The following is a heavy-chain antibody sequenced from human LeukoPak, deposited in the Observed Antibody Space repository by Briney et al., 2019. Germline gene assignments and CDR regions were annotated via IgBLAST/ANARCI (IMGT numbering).Heavy chain of an antibody. V-gene: IGHV3-30*18. Sequence: GGSLRLSCAASGFTFSSYGMHWVRQAPGKGLEWVAVISYDGSNKYYADSVKGRFTISRDNSKNTLYLQMNSLRAEDTAVYYCAKEYSSGWGLDYWGQGTLVTVSS. J-gene: IGHJ4*02. CDR3: AKEYSSGWGLDY. CDR2: ISYDGSNK. CDR1: GFTFSSYG. D-gene: IGHD6-19*01.